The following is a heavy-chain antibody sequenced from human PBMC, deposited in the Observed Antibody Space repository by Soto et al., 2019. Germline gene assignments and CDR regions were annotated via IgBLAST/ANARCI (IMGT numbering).Heavy chain of an antibody. J-gene: IGHJ6*02. D-gene: IGHD6-19*01. CDR1: GHTFTSYG. V-gene: IGHV1-18*04. CDR3: ARDAAVAGNSYGMDV. CDR2: ISAYNGNT. Sequence: QVQLVQSGAEVKKPGASVKVSCKASGHTFTSYGISWVRQAPGQGLEWMGWISAYNGNTNYAQSLQGRVTMTTDTSTSTAYMELRSLRSDDTAVYYCARDAAVAGNSYGMDVWGQGNTVNVSS.